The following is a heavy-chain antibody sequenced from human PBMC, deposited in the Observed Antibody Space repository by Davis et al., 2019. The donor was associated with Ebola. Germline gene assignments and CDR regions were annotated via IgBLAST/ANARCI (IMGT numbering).Heavy chain of an antibody. CDR3: ARVSGWFRELGYWFDP. D-gene: IGHD3-10*01. CDR1: GYIFTTYA. CDR2: INAGNGDT. V-gene: IGHV1-3*01. J-gene: IGHJ5*02. Sequence: ASVTVSCKASGYIFTTYAIHWVRPAPGQRLEWMGWINAGNGDTKSSQKFQGRVTMTRDTSTSTVYMELSSLRSEDTAVYYCARVSGWFRELGYWFDPWGQGTLVTVSS.